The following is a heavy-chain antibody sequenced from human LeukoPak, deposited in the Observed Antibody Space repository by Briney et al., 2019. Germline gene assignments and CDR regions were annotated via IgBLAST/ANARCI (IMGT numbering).Heavy chain of an antibody. V-gene: IGHV3-30*04. J-gene: IGHJ3*02. CDR2: ISYDGSNK. CDR3: ARDHSGYPPHDAFDI. D-gene: IGHD3-22*01. Sequence: GGSLRLSCAASGFTFSSYAMHWVRQAPGKGLEWVAVISYDGSNKYYADSVKGRFTISRDNSKNTLYLQMNSLRAEDTAVYYCARDHSGYPPHDAFDIWGQGTMVTVSS. CDR1: GFTFSSYA.